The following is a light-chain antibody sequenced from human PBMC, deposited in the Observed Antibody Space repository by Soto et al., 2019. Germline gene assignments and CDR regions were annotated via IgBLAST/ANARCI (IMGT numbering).Light chain of an antibody. CDR3: QQDGCSPLGT. CDR1: QSVSSSY. J-gene: IGKJ2*02. Sequence: EIVLTQSPGTLSLSPGERATLSCRASQSVSSSYLAWYQQKPGQAPRLLIYGASSRSTGIPDRFSGSGPWTDFTLPISSLEHEDFVVYYCQQDGCSPLGTFGQGTKVESK. CDR2: GAS. V-gene: IGKV3-20*01.